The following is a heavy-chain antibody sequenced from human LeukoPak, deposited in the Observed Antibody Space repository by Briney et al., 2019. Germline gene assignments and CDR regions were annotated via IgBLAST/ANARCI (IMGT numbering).Heavy chain of an antibody. CDR3: ARWEDLEYSSFHPFDY. CDR1: GYTFTGYY. J-gene: IGHJ4*02. V-gene: IGHV1-2*02. CDR2: INPNSGGT. Sequence: ASVKVYCKASGYTFTGYYMHWVRQAPGQGLEWMGWINPNSGGTNYAQKFQGRVTMTRDTSISTAYMELSRLRSDDTAVYYCARWEDLEYSSFHPFDYWGQGTLVTVSS. D-gene: IGHD6-6*01.